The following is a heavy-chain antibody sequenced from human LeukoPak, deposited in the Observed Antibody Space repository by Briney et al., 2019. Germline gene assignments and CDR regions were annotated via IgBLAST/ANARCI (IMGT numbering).Heavy chain of an antibody. CDR2: IGTAGDT. V-gene: IGHV3-13*01. Sequence: GGSLRLSCAASGFTFSSYDMHWVRQATGKGLEWVSAIGTAGDTYYPGSVKGRFTISRENAKNSLYLQMNSLRAGDTAVYYCARGPPNYYDSSGYYRMGAFDIWGQGTMVTVSS. CDR3: ARGPPNYYDSSGYYRMGAFDI. D-gene: IGHD3-22*01. J-gene: IGHJ3*02. CDR1: GFTFSSYD.